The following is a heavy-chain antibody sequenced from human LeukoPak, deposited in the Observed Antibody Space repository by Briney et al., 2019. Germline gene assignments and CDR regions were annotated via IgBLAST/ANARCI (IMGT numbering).Heavy chain of an antibody. CDR3: ASSDYDSSGYGYFDS. CDR2: IYYSGST. Sequence: SETLSLTCTASGASISSYYWSWIRQPPGKGLEWIGYIYYSGSTKYNPSLKSRVTITVDTSKNQFSLKLSSVTAADTAVYYCASSDYDSSGYGYFDSWGQGTLVTVSS. V-gene: IGHV4-59*01. J-gene: IGHJ4*02. CDR1: GASISSYY. D-gene: IGHD3-22*01.